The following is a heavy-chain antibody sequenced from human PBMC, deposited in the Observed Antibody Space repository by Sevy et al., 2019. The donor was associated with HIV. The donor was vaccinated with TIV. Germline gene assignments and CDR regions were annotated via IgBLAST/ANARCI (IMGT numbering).Heavy chain of an antibody. CDR1: GFTFSKYS. Sequence: GWSLRLSCAASGFTFSKYSMSWIRQTPGKGLEWVSTFSFGCGKINYADSVKGRFTISRDDSRNTFYLQMNSLRVEDTAIYYCAREGCTKPHDYWGQGTVVTVSS. CDR2: FSFGCGKI. CDR3: AREGCTKPHDY. V-gene: IGHV3-23*01. D-gene: IGHD2-8*01. J-gene: IGHJ4*02.